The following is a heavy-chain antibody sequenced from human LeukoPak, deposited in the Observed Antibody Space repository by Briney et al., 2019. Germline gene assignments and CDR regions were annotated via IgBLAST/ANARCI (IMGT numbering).Heavy chain of an antibody. Sequence: GGSLRLSCAASGFTFSSYSMNWVRQAPGKGLEWVSSISSSSSYIYYADSVKGRFTISRDNAKNSLYLQMNSLRAEDTAVYYCARGYCSGASCYSVDYWGQGTLVTVSS. D-gene: IGHD2-15*01. CDR1: GFTFSSYS. J-gene: IGHJ4*02. CDR2: ISSSSSYI. CDR3: ARGYCSGASCYSVDY. V-gene: IGHV3-21*01.